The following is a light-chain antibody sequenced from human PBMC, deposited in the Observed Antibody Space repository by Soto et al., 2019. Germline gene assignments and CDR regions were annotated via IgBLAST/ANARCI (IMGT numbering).Light chain of an antibody. CDR3: PSYDSSLSGWV. CDR1: SSNIGAGYD. CDR2: GNS. J-gene: IGLJ3*02. V-gene: IGLV1-40*01. Sequence: QSVLTQPPSVSGAPGQRVTISCTGSSSNIGAGYDVHWYQQLPGTAPKLLIYGNSNRPSGVPDRFSRSKSGTSASLAITGLQAEDEANYYCPSYDSSLSGWVFGGGTKLTVL.